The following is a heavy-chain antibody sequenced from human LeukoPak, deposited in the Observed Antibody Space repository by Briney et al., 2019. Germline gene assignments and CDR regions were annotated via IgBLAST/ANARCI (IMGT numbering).Heavy chain of an antibody. D-gene: IGHD4-17*01. J-gene: IGHJ4*02. CDR2: ISGSGGST. CDR1: GFTFSTYA. Sequence: QPGGSLRLSCAASGFTFSTYAVNWVRQAPGKGLEWVSAISGSGGSTYYADSVKGRFTISRDNSKNTLYLQMNSLRAEDTAVYYCANLYGDYVLGYWGQGTLVTVSS. CDR3: ANLYGDYVLGY. V-gene: IGHV3-23*01.